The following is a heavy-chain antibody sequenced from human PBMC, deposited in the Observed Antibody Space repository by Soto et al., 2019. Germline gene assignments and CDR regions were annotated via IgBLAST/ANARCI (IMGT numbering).Heavy chain of an antibody. V-gene: IGHV4-34*01. CDR1: GGSFSGYY. CDR2: MYHSGST. D-gene: IGHD1-7*01. Sequence: PSETLSLTCAVYGGSFSGYYWSWIRQPPGKGLEWIGYMYHSGSTYYNPSLKSRVTISIDRSKNQFSLKLSSVTAADTAVYYCARNYRALGFASPAWFDPWGQQTLVTVSS. CDR3: ARNYRALGFASPAWFDP. J-gene: IGHJ5*01.